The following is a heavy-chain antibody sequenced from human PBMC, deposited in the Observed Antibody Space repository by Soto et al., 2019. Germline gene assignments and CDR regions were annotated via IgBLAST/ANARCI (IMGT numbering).Heavy chain of an antibody. V-gene: IGHV4-4*07. CDR3: VRDGTKTLRDWLDP. D-gene: IGHD1-1*01. CDR1: GASISGFY. CDR2: IYATGTT. Sequence: SETLSLTCTVSGASISGFYWSWIRKSAGKGLEWIGRIYATGTTDYNPTLKSRVMMSVDTSKKQFSLKLRSVTAADTAVYYCVRDGTKTLRDWLDPWGQGISVTVSS. J-gene: IGHJ5*02.